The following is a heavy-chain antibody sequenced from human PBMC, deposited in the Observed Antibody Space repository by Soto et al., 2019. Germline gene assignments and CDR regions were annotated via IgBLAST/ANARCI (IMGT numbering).Heavy chain of an antibody. D-gene: IGHD3-16*01. Sequence: GGSLRLSCAASGFIFSSSAMSWVRQAPGKGLEWVSAISSSAGGTYYADSVKGRFTISRDNSKKTLYLQMNSLRAEETAVYYCAKGGGAYAFDIWGQGTMVTVSS. CDR1: GFIFSSSA. CDR2: ISSSAGGT. V-gene: IGHV3-23*01. CDR3: AKGGGAYAFDI. J-gene: IGHJ3*02.